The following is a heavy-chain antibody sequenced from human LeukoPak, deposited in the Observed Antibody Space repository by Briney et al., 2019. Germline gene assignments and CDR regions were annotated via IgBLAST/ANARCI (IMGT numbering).Heavy chain of an antibody. CDR2: IYYSGST. V-gene: IGHV4-31*03. Sequence: SQTLSLTCTVSGGSISSGGYYWSWIRQHPGKGLEWIGYIYYSGSTYYNPSLKSRVTISVDTSKNQFSLKLSSVTAADTAVYYCARGHDYVWGSYRRPFDYWGQGTLVTVSS. J-gene: IGHJ4*02. CDR3: ARGHDYVWGSYRRPFDY. D-gene: IGHD3-16*02. CDR1: GGSISSGGYY.